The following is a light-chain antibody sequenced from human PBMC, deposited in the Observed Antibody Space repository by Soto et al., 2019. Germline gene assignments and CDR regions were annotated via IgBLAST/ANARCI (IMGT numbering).Light chain of an antibody. CDR1: SSDVGAYNY. V-gene: IGLV2-14*01. Sequence: QSALTQPASVSGSPGQSITISCTGTSSDVGAYNYVSWYQQHPGKAPKLIISEVSNRPSGVSNRFSGSKSGNTASLTISGLQAEDEADYYCSSYTSSSTVVFGGGTQLTVL. J-gene: IGLJ2*01. CDR2: EVS. CDR3: SSYTSSSTVV.